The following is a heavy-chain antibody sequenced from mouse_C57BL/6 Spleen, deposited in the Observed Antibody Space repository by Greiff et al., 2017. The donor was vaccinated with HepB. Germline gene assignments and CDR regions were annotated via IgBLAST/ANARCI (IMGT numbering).Heavy chain of an antibody. D-gene: IGHD1-1*01. CDR3: AKTLFYGSSSDWYFDV. CDR2: ISYSGST. CDR1: GYSITSGYD. V-gene: IGHV3-1*01. J-gene: IGHJ1*03. Sequence: ESGPGMVKPSQSLSLTCTVTGYSITSGYDWHWIRHFPGNKLEWMGYISYSGSTNYNPSLKSRISITHDTSKNHFFLKLNSVTTEDTATYYCAKTLFYGSSSDWYFDVWGTGTTVTVSS.